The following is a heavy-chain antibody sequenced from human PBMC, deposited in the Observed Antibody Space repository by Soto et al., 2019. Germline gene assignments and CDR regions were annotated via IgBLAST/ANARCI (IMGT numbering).Heavy chain of an antibody. Sequence: QVQLQESGPGLVKPSETLSLTCTVSGGSISSYYWSWIRQPPGKGLEWIGYIYNSGSTNYNPSLKSRVPISVDTSKNQCSLKLSSVTAPVTAVYACARDKESRSFPFDLWGPGTPVTVS. CDR3: ARDKESRSFPFDL. V-gene: IGHV4-59*01. J-gene: IGHJ2*01. CDR2: IYNSGST. CDR1: GGSISSYY. D-gene: IGHD6-13*01.